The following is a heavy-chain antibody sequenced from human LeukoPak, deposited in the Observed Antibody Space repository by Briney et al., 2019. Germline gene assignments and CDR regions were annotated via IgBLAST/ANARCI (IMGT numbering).Heavy chain of an antibody. CDR1: GYSIGSDYY. D-gene: IGHD1-26*01. Sequence: SETLSLTCSVSGYSIGSDYYWGWIRQPPGEGLEYIGSLDHSGRTYSNPSLKSRVAISLDTSKNQFSLKMTSVTAADTAVYYCARLEEVGGIDSWGPGTLVTASS. CDR3: ARLEEVGGIDS. CDR2: LDHSGRT. J-gene: IGHJ4*02. V-gene: IGHV4-38-2*01.